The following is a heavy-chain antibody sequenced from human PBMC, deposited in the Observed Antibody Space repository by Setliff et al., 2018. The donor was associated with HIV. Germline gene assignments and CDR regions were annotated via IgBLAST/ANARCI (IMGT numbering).Heavy chain of an antibody. D-gene: IGHD6-19*01. CDR2: IKTEGSEK. Sequence: GGSLRLSCAASGFTFSRYWMSWVRQAPGKGLEWVANIKTEGSEKDYVDSVKGRFTISRDNAKNSLYLQMNSLRAEDTALYYCVRVPEAGTADFYYYYYGMDVWGPGTTVTVSS. J-gene: IGHJ6*02. CDR3: VRVPEAGTADFYYYYYGMDV. CDR1: GFTFSRYW. V-gene: IGHV3-7*01.